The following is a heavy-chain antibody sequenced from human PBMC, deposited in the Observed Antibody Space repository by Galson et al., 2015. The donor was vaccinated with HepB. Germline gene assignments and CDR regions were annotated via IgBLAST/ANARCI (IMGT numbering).Heavy chain of an antibody. D-gene: IGHD2-15*01. Sequence: SVKVSCKVSGYTLTELSMHWVRQTPGKGLEWMGGFDPEDGERIYAQKFQGRVTMTEDTSTDTAYMELSSLRSEDTAIYYCATERGRCSGGSCYSDPTLYGMDVWGQGTTVTVSS. CDR3: ATERGRCSGGSCYSDPTLYGMDV. CDR1: GYTLTELS. J-gene: IGHJ6*02. CDR2: FDPEDGER. V-gene: IGHV1-24*01.